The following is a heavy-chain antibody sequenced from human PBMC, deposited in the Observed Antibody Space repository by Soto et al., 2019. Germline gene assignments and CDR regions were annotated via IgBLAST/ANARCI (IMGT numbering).Heavy chain of an antibody. CDR2: IYYSGST. Sequence: QVQLQESGPGLVKPSQTLSLTCTVSGGSISSGGYYWSWIRQHPGKGLEWIGYIYYSGSTYYNPSLKSRVTISVDTSKNQFSLKLSSVTAADTAVYYCARGTKWLHTRYNWFDPWGQGTLVTVSS. CDR3: ARGTKWLHTRYNWFDP. CDR1: GGSISSGGYY. V-gene: IGHV4-31*03. J-gene: IGHJ5*02. D-gene: IGHD5-12*01.